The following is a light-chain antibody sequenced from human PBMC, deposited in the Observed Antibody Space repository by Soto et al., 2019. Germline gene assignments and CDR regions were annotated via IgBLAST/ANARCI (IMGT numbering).Light chain of an antibody. V-gene: IGKV3-15*01. CDR1: QSISSSY. Sequence: EIVLTQSPGTLSLSPGERSTLSGRASQSISSSYLAWYQQKPGQAPRLLIYGASTRATGIPARFSGSGSGTDFTLTISSLQSEDFAVYYCQQYNNWPPITFGGGTKVDIK. CDR2: GAS. CDR3: QQYNNWPPIT. J-gene: IGKJ4*01.